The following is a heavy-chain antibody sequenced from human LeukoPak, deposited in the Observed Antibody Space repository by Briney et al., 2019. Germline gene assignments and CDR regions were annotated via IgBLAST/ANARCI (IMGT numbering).Heavy chain of an antibody. Sequence: LSLTCTVSGGSISSYYWSWVRQAPGKGLEWVSGISWNSGSIGYADSVKGRFTISRDNAKNSLYLQMNSLRAEDMALYYCAKDMGYSYGYSGAFDYWGQGTLVTVSS. CDR3: AKDMGYSYGYSGAFDY. V-gene: IGHV3-9*03. CDR2: ISWNSGSI. CDR1: GGSISSYY. J-gene: IGHJ4*02. D-gene: IGHD5-18*01.